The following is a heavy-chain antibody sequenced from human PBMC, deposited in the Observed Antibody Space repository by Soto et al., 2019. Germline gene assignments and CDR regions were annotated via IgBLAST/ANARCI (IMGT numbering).Heavy chain of an antibody. CDR1: GYTFTRYG. D-gene: IGHD2-15*01. Sequence: QVQLVQSGAEVKNPGASVKVSCKASGYTFTRYGIGWARQAPGQGLEWMGWINTYNGNTNYAQNVQGRVTLTTDTSTSTAYMELRSLRSNATAIYYCAMVEVYVTPSPQDVWGQGTTVIVSS. J-gene: IGHJ6*02. CDR2: INTYNGNT. CDR3: AMVEVYVTPSPQDV. V-gene: IGHV1-18*01.